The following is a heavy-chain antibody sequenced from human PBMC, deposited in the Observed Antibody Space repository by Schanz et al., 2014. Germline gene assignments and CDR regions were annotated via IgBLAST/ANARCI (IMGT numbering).Heavy chain of an antibody. CDR3: AKGMGYCSGGTCYDYYYYGLDV. D-gene: IGHD2-15*01. CDR1: GFTFSSYS. CDR2: ISSSGSYI. J-gene: IGHJ6*02. Sequence: EVQLVESGGGLVKPGGSLRLSCAASGFTFSSYSMNWVRQAPGKGLEWVSSISSSGSYIHYADSVKGRFTISRDNAKNTLYLQMNSLSADDTAVFYCAKGMGYCSGGTCYDYYYYGLDVWDQGTTVTVSS. V-gene: IGHV3-21*04.